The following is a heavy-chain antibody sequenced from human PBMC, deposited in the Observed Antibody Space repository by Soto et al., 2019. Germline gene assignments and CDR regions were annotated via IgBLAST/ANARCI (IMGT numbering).Heavy chain of an antibody. Sequence: QVQLVESGGGVVQPGRSLRLSCAASGFTFSSYAMHWVRQAPGKGLEWVAVISYDGSNKYYADSVKGRFTISRDNSKNTLYLQMNSLRAEDTAVYYCARDITVNWFDPWGLGTLVTVSS. CDR2: ISYDGSNK. CDR3: ARDITVNWFDP. J-gene: IGHJ5*02. D-gene: IGHD3-16*01. V-gene: IGHV3-30-3*01. CDR1: GFTFSSYA.